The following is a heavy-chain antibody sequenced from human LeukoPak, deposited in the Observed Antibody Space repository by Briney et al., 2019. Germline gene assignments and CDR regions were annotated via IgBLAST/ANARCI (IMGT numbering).Heavy chain of an antibody. D-gene: IGHD1-26*01. V-gene: IGHV3-7*03. CDR1: GFTFRTYW. CDR3: ARGLGAPDY. Sequence: GGSLRVSCAASGFTFRTYWISWVREALGKGLEWVANIKQDGSEKYYVDSVKGRFTISRDNAKNSLYLQMNSLRAEDTAVYYCARGLGAPDYWGQGTLVTVSS. CDR2: IKQDGSEK. J-gene: IGHJ4*02.